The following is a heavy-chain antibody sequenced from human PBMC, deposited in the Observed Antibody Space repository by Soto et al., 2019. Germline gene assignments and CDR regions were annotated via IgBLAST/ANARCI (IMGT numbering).Heavy chain of an antibody. D-gene: IGHD3-22*01. CDR3: ARHLGSSGYYYDFDY. Sequence: SETLSLTCTVSGGSISSSSYCWGWIRQPPGKGLEWIGSIYYSGSTYYNPSLKSRVTISVDTSKNQFSLKLSSVTAADTAVYYCARHLGSSGYYYDFDYWGQGTLGTVSS. CDR2: IYYSGST. V-gene: IGHV4-39*01. CDR1: GGSISSSSYC. J-gene: IGHJ4*02.